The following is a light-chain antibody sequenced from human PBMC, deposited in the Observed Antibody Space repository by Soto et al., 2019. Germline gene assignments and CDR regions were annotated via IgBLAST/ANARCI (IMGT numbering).Light chain of an antibody. CDR2: VAS. Sequence: DIQMTQSPSSLSASVGDRVTITCRASQGISTYLNWYQQKPGKAPKLLIYVASSLQSGVPSRFSGSGSETDFTLTISSLQPEDFATYSCQHSTTWTFGQGTKADIK. V-gene: IGKV1-39*01. J-gene: IGKJ1*01. CDR1: QGISTY. CDR3: QHSTTWT.